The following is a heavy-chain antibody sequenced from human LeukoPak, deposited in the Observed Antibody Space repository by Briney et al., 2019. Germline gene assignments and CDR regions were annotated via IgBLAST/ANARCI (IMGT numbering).Heavy chain of an antibody. CDR3: ARGGPPRSPIDY. CDR1: GFTFNYYS. J-gene: IGHJ4*02. Sequence: GGSLRLSCEASGFTFNYYSMNWVRQAPGKGLEWVSVIYSGGGTYYADSVKGRFTISRDNSKNTLYLQMNSLRADDTAVYYCARGGPPRSPIDYWGQGTLVTVSS. D-gene: IGHD1-14*01. V-gene: IGHV3-53*01. CDR2: IYSGGGT.